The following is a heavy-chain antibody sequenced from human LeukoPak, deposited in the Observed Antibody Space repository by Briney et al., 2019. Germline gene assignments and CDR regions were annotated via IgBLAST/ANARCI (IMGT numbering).Heavy chain of an antibody. D-gene: IGHD6-13*01. Sequence: PGGSLRLSCAASGFTIGGFAMTWVRQAPGKGLEWVAVIWYDGSNKYYADSVKGRFTISRDNSKNTLYLQMNSLRAEDTAVYYCAREYTSSWPFEYWGQGTLVTVSS. CDR1: GFTIGGFA. CDR2: IWYDGSNK. J-gene: IGHJ4*02. V-gene: IGHV3-33*08. CDR3: AREYTSSWPFEY.